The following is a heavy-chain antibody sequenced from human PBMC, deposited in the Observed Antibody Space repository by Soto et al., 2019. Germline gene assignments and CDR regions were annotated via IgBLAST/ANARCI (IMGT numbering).Heavy chain of an antibody. CDR1: GFTFSGSA. CDR2: IRSKANSYAT. Sequence: EVQLVESGGGLVQPGGSLKLSCAASGFTFSGSAMHWVRQASGKGLEWVGRIRSKANSYATAYAAAVKGRFTISRDDSKNTAYLQMTSLKTEDTAVYYCTRHISIAAAGTSGMDVWGQGTTVTVSS. J-gene: IGHJ6*02. V-gene: IGHV3-73*01. CDR3: TRHISIAAAGTSGMDV. D-gene: IGHD6-13*01.